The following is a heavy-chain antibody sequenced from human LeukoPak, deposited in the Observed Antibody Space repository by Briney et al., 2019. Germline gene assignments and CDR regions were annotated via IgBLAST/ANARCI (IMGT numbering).Heavy chain of an antibody. CDR1: GGSFSGYY. D-gene: IGHD3-22*01. CDR3: ASGPPTDYYESSGFYYVFDY. J-gene: IGHJ4*02. Sequence: SETLSLTPDVYGGSFSGYYWSWIPQPPRKGLEWMGEVYNSGSTNYNPSVKSRVCISVDTSKNQFSLKLSSVTAADTAVYFCASGPPTDYYESSGFYYVFDYWRQGTLVTVSS. CDR2: VYNSGST. V-gene: IGHV4-34*01.